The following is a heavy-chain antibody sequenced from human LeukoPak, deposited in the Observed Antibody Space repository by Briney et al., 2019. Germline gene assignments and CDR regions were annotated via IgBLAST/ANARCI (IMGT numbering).Heavy chain of an antibody. CDR2: INHSGST. D-gene: IGHD3-22*01. CDR1: GGSFSGYY. V-gene: IGHV4-34*01. J-gene: IGHJ3*02. Sequence: PSETLSLTCAVYGGSFSGYYWSWIRQPPGKGLEWIGEINHSGSTNYNPSLKSRVTISVDTSKDQFSLKLSSVTAADTAVYYCARGLRYYDSSGYYVPDAFDILGQGTIVTVSS. CDR3: ARGLRYYDSSGYYVPDAFDI.